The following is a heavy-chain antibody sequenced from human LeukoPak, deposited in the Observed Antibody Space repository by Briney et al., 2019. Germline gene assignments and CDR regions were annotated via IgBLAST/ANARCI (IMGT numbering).Heavy chain of an antibody. D-gene: IGHD3-22*01. CDR3: AREGELYYDSSGYPYYYYYYMDV. J-gene: IGHJ6*03. CDR1: GFTFSSYS. CDR2: ISSSSSYI. Sequence: PGGSLRLSCAASGFTFSSYSMNWVRQAPGKGLEWVSSISSSSSYIYYADSVKGRFTISRDNAKNSLYLQMNSLRAEDTAVYYCAREGELYYDSSGYPYYYYYYMDVWGKGTTVTVSS. V-gene: IGHV3-21*01.